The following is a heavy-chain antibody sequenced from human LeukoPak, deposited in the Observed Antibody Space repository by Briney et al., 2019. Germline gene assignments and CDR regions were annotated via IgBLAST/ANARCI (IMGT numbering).Heavy chain of an antibody. V-gene: IGHV4-30-4*08. Sequence: SETLSLTCTVSGGSISSGVYYWSWIRQPPGKGLEWIGYIYYIGSTSYNSSLKSRVTISVDTSKNQFPLKLSSVTAADTAVYYCARYDSGSYHYSWFDPWGQGTLVTVSS. CDR1: GGSISSGVYY. D-gene: IGHD3-10*01. CDR2: IYYIGST. J-gene: IGHJ5*02. CDR3: ARYDSGSYHYSWFDP.